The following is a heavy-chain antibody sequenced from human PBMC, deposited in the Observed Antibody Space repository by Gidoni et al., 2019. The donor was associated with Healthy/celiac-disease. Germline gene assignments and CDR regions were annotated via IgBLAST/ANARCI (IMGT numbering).Heavy chain of an antibody. D-gene: IGHD2-21*01. CDR2: IYWNDDK. CDR1: GVSLSTSGVG. V-gene: IGHV2-5*01. J-gene: IGHJ5*02. Sequence: GVSLSTSGVGVGWIRQPPGKALEWLALIYWNDDKRYSTSLKSTLTITKDTSKNQVVLTMTNMDPVDTATYYCAHRRATLYSPSPVGWFDPWGQGTLVTVSS. CDR3: AHRRATLYSPSPVGWFDP.